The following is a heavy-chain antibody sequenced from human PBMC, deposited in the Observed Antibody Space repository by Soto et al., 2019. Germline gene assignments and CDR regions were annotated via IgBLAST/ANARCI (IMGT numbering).Heavy chain of an antibody. CDR2: INPSGGST. J-gene: IGHJ6*02. D-gene: IGHD2-21*02. CDR1: GYTFTSYY. Sequence: ASVKVSCKASGYTFTSYYIHWVRQAPGQGLEWMGTINPSGGSTRYAQNFLGRVTVTRDTPASTVYMELSSLRSEDTAVYYCAKGALVTARGYYYGMDVWGQGISVTVFS. CDR3: AKGALVTARGYYYGMDV. V-gene: IGHV1-46*01.